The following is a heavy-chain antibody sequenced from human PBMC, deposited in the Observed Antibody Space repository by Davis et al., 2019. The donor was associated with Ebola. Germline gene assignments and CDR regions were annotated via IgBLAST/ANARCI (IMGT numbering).Heavy chain of an antibody. D-gene: IGHD3-22*01. CDR3: ARMRNYYETNGFNWYFDL. J-gene: IGHJ2*01. CDR1: GYTFNSYG. CDR2: ISADNGNT. Sequence: AASVKVSCKASGYTFNSYGVTWVRQAPGQGLEWMGWISADNGNTNYAQKFQGRVTMTTDTSTSTAYMELTSLRSDDTAVYYCARMRNYYETNGFNWYFDLWGRGTLVTVSS. V-gene: IGHV1-18*01.